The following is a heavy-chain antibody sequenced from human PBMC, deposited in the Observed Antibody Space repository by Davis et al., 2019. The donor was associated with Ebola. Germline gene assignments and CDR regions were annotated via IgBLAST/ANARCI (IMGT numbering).Heavy chain of an antibody. D-gene: IGHD4-11*01. J-gene: IGHJ4*02. V-gene: IGHV3-7*03. Sequence: GESLKISCGASGFTFRNYAMAWVRQAPGKGLEWVANINQDGSEKNYVDSVKGRFTISRDNAKSSLYVYMNSLRGDDTAVYYCARHHYMRIDYWGQGSVVTVSS. CDR3: ARHHYMRIDY. CDR1: GFTFRNYA. CDR2: INQDGSEK.